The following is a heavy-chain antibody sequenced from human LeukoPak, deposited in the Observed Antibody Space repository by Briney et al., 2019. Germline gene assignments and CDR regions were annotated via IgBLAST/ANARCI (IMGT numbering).Heavy chain of an antibody. Sequence: GGSLRLSCAASGFTLSSYAMSWVRQAPGKGLEWVSSISGSSVSTVYAASVKGRFTISRDDSKNTLYLQLNSLRAEDTAVFYCAKGLSSSWLPLFDYWGQGTLVTVSS. CDR3: AKGLSSSWLPLFDY. V-gene: IGHV3-23*01. J-gene: IGHJ4*02. CDR1: GFTLSSYA. D-gene: IGHD6-13*01. CDR2: ISGSSVST.